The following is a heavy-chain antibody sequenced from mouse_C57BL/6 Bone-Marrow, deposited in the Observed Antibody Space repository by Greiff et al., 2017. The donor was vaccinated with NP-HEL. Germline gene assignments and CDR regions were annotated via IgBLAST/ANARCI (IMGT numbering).Heavy chain of an antibody. Sequence: QVQLQQPGAELVKPGASVKLSCKASGYTFTSYWMHWVKQRPGQGLEWIGMIHPNSGSTNYNEKFKSKATLTVDTSSSTAYMQLSSLTSEDSAVYYCARRGVVTTGFAYWGQGTLVTVSA. CDR2: IHPNSGST. V-gene: IGHV1-64*01. D-gene: IGHD2-1*01. J-gene: IGHJ3*01. CDR3: ARRGVVTTGFAY. CDR1: GYTFTSYW.